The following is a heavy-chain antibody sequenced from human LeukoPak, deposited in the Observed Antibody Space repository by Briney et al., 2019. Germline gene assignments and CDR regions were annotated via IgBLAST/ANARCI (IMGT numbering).Heavy chain of an antibody. CDR2: IYYSGST. CDR3: ARHLPRDRIAARPTFNWFDP. V-gene: IGHV4-39*01. D-gene: IGHD6-6*01. Sequence: PSETLSLTCTVSGGSISSSSYYWGWIRQPPGKGLEWIGSIYYSGSTYYNPSLKSPVTISVDTSKNQFSLKLSSVTAADTAVYYCARHLPRDRIAARPTFNWFDPWGQGTLVTVSS. CDR1: GGSISSSSYY. J-gene: IGHJ5*02.